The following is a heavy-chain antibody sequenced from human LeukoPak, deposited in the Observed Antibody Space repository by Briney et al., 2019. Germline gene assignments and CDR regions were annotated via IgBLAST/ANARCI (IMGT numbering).Heavy chain of an antibody. Sequence: PGGSLRLSCTASGFTFGDYAMSWVRQAPAKGLEWVGFIRSKAYGGTTEYAASVKGRFTTSRDDSKSIAYLQMNSLKTEDTAVYYCTRGRLNYIVVVPAAHDAFDIWGQGTMVTVSS. V-gene: IGHV3-49*04. CDR3: TRGRLNYIVVVPAAHDAFDI. CDR1: GFTFGDYA. D-gene: IGHD2-2*01. J-gene: IGHJ3*02. CDR2: IRSKAYGGTT.